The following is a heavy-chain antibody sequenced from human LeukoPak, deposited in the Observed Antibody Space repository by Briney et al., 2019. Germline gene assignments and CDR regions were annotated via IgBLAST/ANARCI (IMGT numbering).Heavy chain of an antibody. CDR3: AKETNIGYCSSTSCRRTYDAFDI. CDR1: GFTFSGCA. Sequence: TGGSLRLSCAASGFTFSGCAMHWVRQAPGKGLEYVSAISSNGGSTFYANSVKGRFTISRDNSKNTLYLQMHSLRAEDTAVYYCAKETNIGYCSSTSCRRTYDAFDIWGQGTMVTVSS. V-gene: IGHV3-64*01. CDR2: ISSNGGST. J-gene: IGHJ3*02. D-gene: IGHD2-2*01.